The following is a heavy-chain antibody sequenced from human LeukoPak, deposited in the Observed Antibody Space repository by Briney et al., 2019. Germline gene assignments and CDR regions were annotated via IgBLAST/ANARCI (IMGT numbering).Heavy chain of an antibody. CDR1: AYSFTSYW. V-gene: IGHV5-51*01. CDR2: IYPGDSDT. Sequence: GESLQISCRGSAYSFTSYWIGWLLQMAAKGLEWLGTIYPGDSDTRYSPSFQGQVTISADKSISTAYLQWSSLKASDTAMYYCARYQMAAAAGTGNWFDTWGQGTLVTVSS. CDR3: ARYQMAAAAGTGNWFDT. J-gene: IGHJ5*02. D-gene: IGHD6-13*01.